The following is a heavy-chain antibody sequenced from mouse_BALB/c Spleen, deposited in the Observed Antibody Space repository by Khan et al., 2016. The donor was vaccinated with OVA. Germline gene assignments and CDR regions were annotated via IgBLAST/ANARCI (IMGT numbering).Heavy chain of an antibody. J-gene: IGHJ4*01. CDR1: GYTFTSNT. CDR2: INPRSDYT. Sequence: VQLQESGAELSRPGASVKMSCKASGYTFTSNTMHWVKQRPGQGLEWLGYINPRSDYTNYSQKFKDKATLNADISSSTAYMQLSSLTSDDSEVYYCARRTTGYAMDYWGQGTSVTVSS. D-gene: IGHD2-14*01. CDR3: ARRTTGYAMDY. V-gene: IGHV1-4*01.